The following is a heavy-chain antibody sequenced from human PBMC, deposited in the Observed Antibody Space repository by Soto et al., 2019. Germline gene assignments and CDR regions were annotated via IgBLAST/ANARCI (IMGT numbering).Heavy chain of an antibody. V-gene: IGHV1-18*04. Sequence: ASVKVSCKASGYTFTSYGISWVRQAPGQGLEWMGWISAYNGNTNYAQKLQGRVTMTTDTSTSTAYMELRSLRSDDTAVYYCALSPHDSWSGYPFYYGMDVWGQGTTVTSSS. CDR2: ISAYNGNT. D-gene: IGHD3-3*01. J-gene: IGHJ6*02. CDR3: ALSPHDSWSGYPFYYGMDV. CDR1: GYTFTSYG.